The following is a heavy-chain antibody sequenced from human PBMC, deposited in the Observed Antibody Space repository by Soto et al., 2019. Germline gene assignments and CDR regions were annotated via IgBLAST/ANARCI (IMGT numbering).Heavy chain of an antibody. CDR3: ARAGYSNPPAVY. CDR2: ISAYNGNT. D-gene: IGHD2-2*01. V-gene: IGHV1-18*01. Sequence: QVRLVQSGAAVKKPGASVKVSCKASGYTFTSYGISWVRQAPGQGLEWMGWISAYNGNTNYAQKLQGRVTMTTGTSTSTSYMELRSMRSDDTAVYFCARAGYSNPPAVYWGQGTLVTVSS. J-gene: IGHJ4*02. CDR1: GYTFTSYG.